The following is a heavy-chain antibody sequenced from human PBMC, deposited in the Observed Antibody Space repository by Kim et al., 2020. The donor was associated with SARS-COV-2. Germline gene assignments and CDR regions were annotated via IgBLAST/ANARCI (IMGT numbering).Heavy chain of an antibody. CDR2: IDWDDDK. J-gene: IGHJ6*02. CDR1: GFSLSTSGMC. Sequence: SGPTLVNPTQTLTLTCTFSGFSLSTSGMCVSWIRQPPGKALEWLALIDWDDDKYYSTSLKTRLTISKDTSKNQVVLTMTNMDPVDTATYYCARIPADYYGSGSYYKGYGMDVWGQGTTVTVSS. CDR3: ARIPADYYGSGSYYKGYGMDV. D-gene: IGHD3-10*01. V-gene: IGHV2-70*01.